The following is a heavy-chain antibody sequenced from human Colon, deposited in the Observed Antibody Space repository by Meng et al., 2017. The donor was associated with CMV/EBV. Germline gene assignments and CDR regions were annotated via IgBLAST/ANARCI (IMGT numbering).Heavy chain of an antibody. D-gene: IGHD1-26*01. Sequence: SGFSFGTYAMTWVRQAPGKGLDWVSGISGRGDDTYYADSVRGRFTISRDNSKSTLYLQMNSLRAEDTAIYYCARCGIVGASSSCEYWGQGTLVTVSS. CDR3: ARCGIVGASSSCEY. V-gene: IGHV3-23*01. CDR2: ISGRGDDT. J-gene: IGHJ4*02. CDR1: GFSFGTYA.